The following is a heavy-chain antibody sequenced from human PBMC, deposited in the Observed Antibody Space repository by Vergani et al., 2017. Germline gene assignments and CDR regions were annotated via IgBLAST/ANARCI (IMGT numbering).Heavy chain of an antibody. J-gene: IGHJ6*02. Sequence: EVQLVETGGGLIQPGGSLRLSCAASGFTVSSNYMSWVRQAPGKGLEWVSVIYSGGSTYYADSVKGRFTISRDNSKSTLYLQMNGLRTEDTAVYYCARDRQFTIFGVVPIYYYYGMDVWGQGTTVTVSS. CDR1: GFTVSSNY. D-gene: IGHD3-3*01. V-gene: IGHV3-53*02. CDR2: IYSGGST. CDR3: ARDRQFTIFGVVPIYYYYGMDV.